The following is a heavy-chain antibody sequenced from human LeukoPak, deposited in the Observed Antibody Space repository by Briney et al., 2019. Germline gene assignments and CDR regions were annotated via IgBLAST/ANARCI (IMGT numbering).Heavy chain of an antibody. Sequence: GGSLTLSCAASGFTFTNAWMTWVRQAPGTGLEWVGRTAGKTDGGTTDYAAPVKGRFTISRDDSKNTLYLHMYSLKPEDTVVYYCTTSARRGYAFDIWGQGTMVTVSS. D-gene: IGHD3-22*01. CDR1: GFTFTNAW. CDR2: TAGKTDGGTT. V-gene: IGHV3-15*04. CDR3: TTSARRGYAFDI. J-gene: IGHJ3*02.